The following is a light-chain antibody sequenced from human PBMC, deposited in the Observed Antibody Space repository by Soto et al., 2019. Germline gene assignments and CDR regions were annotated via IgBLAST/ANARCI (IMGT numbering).Light chain of an antibody. Sequence: DIQLTQSPSFLSASVGDRVTITCRASQTISTWMAWYQQKPGKAPKLLVYDASTLQSGVASRFSGSGSGTEFTLIISGLQPDDSATYYCQQYTNTNNPWMFGQGTKVDIK. V-gene: IGKV1-5*01. CDR2: DAS. J-gene: IGKJ1*01. CDR3: QQYTNTNNPWM. CDR1: QTISTW.